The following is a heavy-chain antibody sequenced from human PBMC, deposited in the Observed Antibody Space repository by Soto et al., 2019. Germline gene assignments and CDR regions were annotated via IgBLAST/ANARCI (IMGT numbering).Heavy chain of an antibody. V-gene: IGHV4-59*01. D-gene: IGHD3-10*01. Sequence: SETLSLTCTVSGASISDYYWSWIRQPPGKGLEWIGYIYYSGSTNYSPSLKSRVTFSVDTSKNQFSLRLSSVTAADTAVYYCARDHNTMIRGVIITKWFDPWGQGTLVT. CDR2: IYYSGST. J-gene: IGHJ5*02. CDR3: ARDHNTMIRGVIITKWFDP. CDR1: GASISDYY.